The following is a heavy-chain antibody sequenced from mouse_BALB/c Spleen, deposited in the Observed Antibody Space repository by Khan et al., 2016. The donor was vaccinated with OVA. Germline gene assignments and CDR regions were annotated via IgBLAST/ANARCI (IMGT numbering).Heavy chain of an antibody. J-gene: IGHJ1*01. Sequence: QIQLVQSGPELKKPGETVKISCKASGYTFTNYGMNWVKQAPGKGLKWMGWINPYTGEPTYADDFKGRFVFSLETSASTAYLQINNLKNEDTATYFCASGGYWYFDVWGAGTTVTVSS. D-gene: IGHD1-1*02. CDR3: ASGGYWYFDV. CDR1: GYTFTNYG. V-gene: IGHV9-3-1*01. CDR2: INPYTGEP.